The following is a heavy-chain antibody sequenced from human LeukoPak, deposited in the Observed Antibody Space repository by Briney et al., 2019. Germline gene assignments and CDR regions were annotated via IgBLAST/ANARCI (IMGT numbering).Heavy chain of an antibody. Sequence: ASVTVSCKASGYTFTSYGISWVRQAPGQGLEGMGWISAYNGNTNYAQKLQGRVTMTTDTSTSTAYMELRSLRSDDTAVYYCAREELSSSSGDYWGQGTLVTVSS. V-gene: IGHV1-18*01. J-gene: IGHJ4*02. CDR1: GYTFTSYG. D-gene: IGHD6-6*01. CDR3: AREELSSSSGDY. CDR2: ISAYNGNT.